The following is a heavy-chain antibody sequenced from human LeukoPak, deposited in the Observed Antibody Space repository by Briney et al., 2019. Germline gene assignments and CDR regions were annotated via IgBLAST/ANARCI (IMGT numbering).Heavy chain of an antibody. CDR2: ISGSGGST. V-gene: IGHV3-23*01. D-gene: IGHD2-15*01. J-gene: IGHJ4*02. CDR1: GFTFSSYA. CDR3: AKDHCSGGSCYFDY. Sequence: GGSLRLSCAASGFTFSSYAMSWVRQAPGKGLEWVSAISGSGGSTYYADSVKGRFTISRDNSKNTLYLQMNSLRAEDTAAYYCAKDHCSGGSCYFDYWGQGTLVTVSS.